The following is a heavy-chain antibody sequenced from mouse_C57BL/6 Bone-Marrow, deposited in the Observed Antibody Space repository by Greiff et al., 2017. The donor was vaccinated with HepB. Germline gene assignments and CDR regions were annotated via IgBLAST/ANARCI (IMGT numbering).Heavy chain of an antibody. J-gene: IGHJ1*03. V-gene: IGHV1-81*01. CDR1: GYTFTSYG. CDR2: IYPRSGNT. D-gene: IGHD1-1*01. Sequence: VQLQQSGAELARPGASVKLSCKASGYTFTSYGISWVKQRTGQGLEWIGEIYPRSGNTYYNEKFKGKATLTADKSSSTAYMELRSLTSEDSAVYFCARGDTVVATDWYFDVWGTGTTVTVSS. CDR3: ARGDTVVATDWYFDV.